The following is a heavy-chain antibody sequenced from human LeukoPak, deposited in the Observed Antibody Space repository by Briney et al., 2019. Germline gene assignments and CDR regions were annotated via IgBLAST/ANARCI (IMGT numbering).Heavy chain of an antibody. CDR3: ARRGQACSSTSCYAANWFDP. V-gene: IGHV5-51*01. Sequence: GESLKISCKGSGYSFTSYWYGWVRQMPGKGLEWMGIIYPGDSDTRYSPSFQGQVTISADKSISTAYLQWSSLKASDTAMYYCARRGQACSSTSCYAANWFDPWGQGTLVTVSS. J-gene: IGHJ5*02. CDR1: GYSFTSYW. D-gene: IGHD2-2*01. CDR2: IYPGDSDT.